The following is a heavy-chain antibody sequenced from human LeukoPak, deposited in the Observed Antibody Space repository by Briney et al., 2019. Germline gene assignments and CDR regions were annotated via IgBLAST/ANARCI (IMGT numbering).Heavy chain of an antibody. CDR2: MNPNSGNT. D-gene: IGHD2-21*02. Sequence: ASVKVSCKASGYTFTSYDINWVRQATGQGLEWMGWMNPNSGNTNYAQKLQGRVTMTTDTSTSTAYMELRSLRSDDTAVYYCARGSDSASGSYEAWVTAIRGNWFDPWGQGTLVTVSS. CDR3: ARGSDSASGSYEAWVTAIRGNWFDP. V-gene: IGHV1-18*01. CDR1: GYTFTSYD. J-gene: IGHJ5*02.